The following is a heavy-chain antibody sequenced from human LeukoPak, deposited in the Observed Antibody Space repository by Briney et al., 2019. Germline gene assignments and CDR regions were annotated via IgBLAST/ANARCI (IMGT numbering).Heavy chain of an antibody. CDR2: TYYRFKWNN. D-gene: IGHD1-14*01. J-gene: IGHJ4*02. Sequence: SQTLSLTCAISGDSVSSNSAAWNWIRQSPSRGLEWLGRTYYRFKWNNDYAVSVKSRITINPDTSKNQFSLQPNSVTPEDTAVYYCARTHHLGRGIDNWGQGTLVTVSS. V-gene: IGHV6-1*01. CDR1: GDSVSSNSAA. CDR3: ARTHHLGRGIDN.